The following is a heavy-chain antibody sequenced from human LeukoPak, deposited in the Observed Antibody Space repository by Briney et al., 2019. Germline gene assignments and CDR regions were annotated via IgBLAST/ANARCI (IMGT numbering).Heavy chain of an antibody. Sequence: SETLSLTCAVYGGSFSGYYWSWIRQPPGKGLEWIGEINHSGSTNYNPSLKSRVTISVDTSKNQFSLKLSYVTAADTAVYYCARMAPIVVVIKGAYYYYYMDVWGKGTTVTVSS. CDR2: INHSGST. V-gene: IGHV4-34*01. CDR3: ARMAPIVVVIKGAYYYYYMDV. CDR1: GGSFSGYY. D-gene: IGHD3-22*01. J-gene: IGHJ6*03.